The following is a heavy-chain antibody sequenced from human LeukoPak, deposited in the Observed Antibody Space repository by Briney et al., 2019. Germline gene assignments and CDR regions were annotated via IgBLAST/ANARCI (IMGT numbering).Heavy chain of an antibody. V-gene: IGHV3-7*05. Sequence: GGSLRLSCATSGSTFSRYWMHWVRQAPGKGLQWVANIKEDGSEKYYVDSVKGRFTISRDTAKSSLDLHMKSLRAGDTAVYFCVRGYTFGPYGMDVWGQGTTVTVSS. CDR2: IKEDGSEK. J-gene: IGHJ6*02. D-gene: IGHD5-18*01. CDR3: VRGYTFGPYGMDV. CDR1: GSTFSRYW.